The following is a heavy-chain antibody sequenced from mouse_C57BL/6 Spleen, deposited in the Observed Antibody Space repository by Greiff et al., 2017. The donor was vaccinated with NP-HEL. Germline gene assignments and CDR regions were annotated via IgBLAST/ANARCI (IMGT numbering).Heavy chain of an antibody. CDR2: IDPSDSET. J-gene: IGHJ2*01. Sequence: QVQLQQPGAELVRPGSSVKLSCKASGYTFTSYWMHWVKQRPIPGLAWIGNIDPSDSETHYNQKFTDKATLTVDKSSSTAYMQLSSLTSEDSAVYYCARRIYGSSQGYFDYWGQGTTLTVSS. D-gene: IGHD1-1*01. CDR1: GYTFTSYW. CDR3: ARRIYGSSQGYFDY. V-gene: IGHV1-52*01.